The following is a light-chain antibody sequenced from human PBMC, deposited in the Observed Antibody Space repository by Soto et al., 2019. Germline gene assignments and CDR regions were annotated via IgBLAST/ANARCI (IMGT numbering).Light chain of an antibody. CDR3: QQYDNLPLT. Sequence: ERVMTQSPATLSASPGERATLSCRASQSVGSNLAWYQQKPGQAPRLLIFGASSRATGVPARFSGSGSGTEFTLTINSLQSEDFAVYFCQQYDNLPLTFGPGNKVDIK. V-gene: IGKV3-15*01. J-gene: IGKJ3*01. CDR2: GAS. CDR1: QSVGSN.